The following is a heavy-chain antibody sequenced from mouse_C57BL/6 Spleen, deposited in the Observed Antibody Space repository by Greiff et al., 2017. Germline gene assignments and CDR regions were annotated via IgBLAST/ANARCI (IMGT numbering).Heavy chain of an antibody. CDR1: GYTFTSYW. V-gene: IGHV1-59*01. CDR2: IDPSDSYT. CDR3: AASDSSGAY. J-gene: IGHJ3*01. Sequence: VQLQQPGAELVRPGTSVKLSCKASGYTFTSYWMHWVKQRPGQGLEWIGVIDPSDSYTNYNQKFKGKATWTVDTSSSPAYMQLSSLTSEDSAVYYCAASDSSGAYWGQGTLVTVSA. D-gene: IGHD3-2*02.